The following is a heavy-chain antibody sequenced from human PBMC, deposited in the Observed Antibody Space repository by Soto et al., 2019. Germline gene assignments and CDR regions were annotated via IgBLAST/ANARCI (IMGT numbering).Heavy chain of an antibody. D-gene: IGHD6-13*01. CDR2: ISSSSSYI. Sequence: LRLSCAASGFTFSSYSMNWVRQAPGKGLEWVSSISSSSSYIYYADSVKGRFTISRDNAKNSLYLQMNSLRAEDTAVYYCASFLPLAAAGRFDAFDIWGQGAMVTVSS. V-gene: IGHV3-21*01. CDR3: ASFLPLAAAGRFDAFDI. J-gene: IGHJ3*02. CDR1: GFTFSSYS.